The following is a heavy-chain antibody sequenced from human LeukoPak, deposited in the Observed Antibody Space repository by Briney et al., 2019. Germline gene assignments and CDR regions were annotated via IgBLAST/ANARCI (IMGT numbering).Heavy chain of an antibody. CDR2: ISSSGSTI. Sequence: GGSLRLSCAASGFTVSSNYMSWIRQAPGKGLEWASYISSSGSTIYYADSVKGRFTISRDNAKNSLYLQMDSLRAEDTAVYYCASGYSSSRYDAFDIWGQGTMVTVSS. CDR3: ASGYSSSRYDAFDI. J-gene: IGHJ3*02. CDR1: GFTVSSNY. V-gene: IGHV3-11*01. D-gene: IGHD6-13*01.